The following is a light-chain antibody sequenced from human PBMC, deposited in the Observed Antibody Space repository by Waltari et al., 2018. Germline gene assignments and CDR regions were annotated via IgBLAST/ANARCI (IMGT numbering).Light chain of an antibody. J-gene: IGKJ1*01. CDR3: QHHLRLPAT. CDR1: QSFSRF. CDR2: AAS. Sequence: EIVLTQSPGTLSLSPGGRATLSCRASQSFSRFLAWYQQKPGRAPRLLIYAASTRATGIPDRFSGSGSGTDFSLTISGLEPEDFAVYYCQHHLRLPATFGQGTKVEIK. V-gene: IGKV3-20*01.